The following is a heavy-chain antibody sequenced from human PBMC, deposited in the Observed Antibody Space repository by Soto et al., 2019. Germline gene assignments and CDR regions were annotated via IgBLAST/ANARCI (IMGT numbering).Heavy chain of an antibody. CDR1: GDSVSRNSAA. J-gene: IGHJ6*02. Sequence: SQTLALPCAVSGDSVSRNSAAWNVIRQSPSRGLEWLGRTYYRSKWYNDYAVSVKSRITINPDTSKNQFSLQLNSVTPEDTAVYYCARGAAAGNYYGMDVWGQGTTVTVSS. CDR3: ARGAAAGNYYGMDV. V-gene: IGHV6-1*01. D-gene: IGHD6-13*01. CDR2: TYYRSKWYN.